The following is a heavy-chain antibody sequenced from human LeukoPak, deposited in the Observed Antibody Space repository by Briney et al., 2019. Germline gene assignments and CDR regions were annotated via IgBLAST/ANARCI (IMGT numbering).Heavy chain of an antibody. V-gene: IGHV3-53*01. CDR3: ARVGSGWYYFDY. CDR2: IYSGGRT. J-gene: IGHJ4*02. D-gene: IGHD6-19*01. CDR1: GFTVSSNY. Sequence: GGSLRLSCAASGFTVSSNYMSWIRQAPGKGLEWVSLIYSGGRTYYADSVRGRFTISRDNAKNSLYLQMNSLRAEDTAVYYCARVGSGWYYFDYWGQGTLVTVSS.